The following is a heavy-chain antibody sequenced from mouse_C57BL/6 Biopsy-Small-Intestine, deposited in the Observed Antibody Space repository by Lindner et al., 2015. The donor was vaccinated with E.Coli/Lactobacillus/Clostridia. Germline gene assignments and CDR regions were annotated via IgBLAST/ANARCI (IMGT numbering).Heavy chain of an antibody. CDR3: AKGIFGECSDTRCYMAMYGMDV. CDR1: GGSLRNYG. V-gene: IGHV1-63*01. Sequence: SVKVSCKASGGSLRNYGIGWVRQAPGQGLEWMGGIVPMFGTPNYAQKFQGRVTITADESTSTVYMELSSPRSEDTAVYYCAKGIFGECSDTRCYMAMYGMDVWGQGTPVTVSS. J-gene: IGHJ4*01. D-gene: IGHD1-1*01. CDR2: IVPMFGTP.